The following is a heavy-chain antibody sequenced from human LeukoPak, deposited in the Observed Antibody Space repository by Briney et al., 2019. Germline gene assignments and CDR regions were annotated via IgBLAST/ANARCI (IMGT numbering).Heavy chain of an antibody. CDR2: INPNSGGT. J-gene: IGHJ4*02. CDR3: ARAAPGEWELPPPGPRQFDY. D-gene: IGHD1-26*01. V-gene: IGHV1-2*06. CDR1: GYTFTGYY. Sequence: GASVKVSCKASGYTFTGYYMHWVRQAPVQGLEWMGRINPNSGGTNYAQKFQGRVTMTRDTSISTAYMELSRLRSDDTAVYYCARAAPGEWELPPPGPRQFDYWGQGTLVTVSS.